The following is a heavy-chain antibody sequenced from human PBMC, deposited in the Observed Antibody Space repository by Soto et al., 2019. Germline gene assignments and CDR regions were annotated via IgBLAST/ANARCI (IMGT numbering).Heavy chain of an antibody. D-gene: IGHD3-10*01. CDR2: IIPIFGTA. Sequence: ASVKVSCKASGGTFSSYAISWVRQAPGQGLEWMGGIIPIFGTANYAQKFQGRVTITADESTSTAYMELSSLRSVDTAVDYCARDVPSWAPYYYGSGTQTRYGMDVWGQGTTVTVSS. J-gene: IGHJ6*02. CDR1: GGTFSSYA. V-gene: IGHV1-69*13. CDR3: ARDVPSWAPYYYGSGTQTRYGMDV.